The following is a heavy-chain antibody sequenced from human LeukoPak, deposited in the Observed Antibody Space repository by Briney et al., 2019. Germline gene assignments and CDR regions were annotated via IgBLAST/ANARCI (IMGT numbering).Heavy chain of an antibody. CDR3: ARRGRYSGSYLPLWAFDI. Sequence: SETLSLTCAVYGGSFSGYYWSCIRQPPGKGLEWIGEINHSGSTNYNPSLKSRVTISVDTSKNQFSLKLSSVTAADTAVYYCARRGRYSGSYLPLWAFDIWGQGTIVTVSS. D-gene: IGHD1-26*01. J-gene: IGHJ3*02. CDR1: GGSFSGYY. V-gene: IGHV4-34*01. CDR2: INHSGST.